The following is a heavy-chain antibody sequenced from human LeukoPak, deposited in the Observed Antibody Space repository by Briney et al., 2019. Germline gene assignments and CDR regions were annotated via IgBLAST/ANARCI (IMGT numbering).Heavy chain of an antibody. D-gene: IGHD2-2*01. V-gene: IGHV5-51*01. J-gene: IGHJ4*02. CDR2: IYPGDSDT. CDR1: GYSFTSYW. CDR3: ARSGYCSSTSCYPMNYDY. Sequence: GESLKISCKGSGYSFTSYWIGWVRQMPGKGLEWMGIIYPGDSDTRYSPSFQGQVTTSADKSISTAYLQWSSLKASDTAMYYCARSGYCSSTSCYPMNYDYWGQGTLVTVSS.